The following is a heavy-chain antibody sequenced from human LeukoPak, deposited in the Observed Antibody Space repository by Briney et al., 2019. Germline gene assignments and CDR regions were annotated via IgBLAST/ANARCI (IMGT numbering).Heavy chain of an antibody. D-gene: IGHD6-19*01. Sequence: ASVKVSCKASGYTFTGHYMHWVRQAPGQGPEWMAWINPNSGDTNYAQKFQGRVTLTKDASIGTAYMEMNRLTYDDTAIYYCARDVYTSGWRYFDLWGHGTLVTVSS. CDR3: ARDVYTSGWRYFDL. V-gene: IGHV1-2*02. CDR1: GYTFTGHY. J-gene: IGHJ2*01. CDR2: INPNSGDT.